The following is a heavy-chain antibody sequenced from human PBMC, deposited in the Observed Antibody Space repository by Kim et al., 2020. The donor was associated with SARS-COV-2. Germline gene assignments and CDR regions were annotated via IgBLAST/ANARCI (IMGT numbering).Heavy chain of an antibody. CDR3: AREWDHGTDWDDRRDWFDP. CDR1: GYTFTGYY. J-gene: IGHJ5*02. D-gene: IGHD1-26*01. V-gene: IGHV1-2*02. CDR2: INANSGGT. Sequence: ASVKVSCEASGYTFTGYYMHWVRLAPGQGLEWMGRINANSGGTNYAQKFQGRVTMTRDTSISTAYMELSSLRSDDTAVYYCAREWDHGTDWDDRRDWFDPWGQGTLVTVSS.